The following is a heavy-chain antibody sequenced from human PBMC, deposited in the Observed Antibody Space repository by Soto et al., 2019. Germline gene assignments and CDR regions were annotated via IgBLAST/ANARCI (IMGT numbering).Heavy chain of an antibody. V-gene: IGHV2-5*01. CDR3: AHITNCGRGCSFDS. D-gene: IGHD2-21*02. CDR1: GFSFSNSGVA. CDR2: VFWNDNK. Sequence: QITVKESGPTLVKPTQTLTMTCTFSGFSFSNSGVAVAWIRQPPGKALEWLGLVFWNDNKRYSPSLSDRLTITKDTSENQVVLRMTNMEPVDTAIYYCAHITNCGRGCSFDSWGQGTLVSVSS. J-gene: IGHJ5*01.